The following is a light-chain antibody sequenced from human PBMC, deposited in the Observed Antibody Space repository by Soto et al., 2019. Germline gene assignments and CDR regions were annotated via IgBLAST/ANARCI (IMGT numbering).Light chain of an antibody. V-gene: IGLV2-23*02. CDR2: EVS. J-gene: IGLJ1*01. Sequence: QSVLTQPASVSGSPLQSITISCTGTSSDVGSFNLVSWYQQHPGKAPKLMIYEVSKRPSGVSNRFSGSKSANTASLTISGLQAEDEADYYCCSYAGSGTFPYVFGTGTKVTVL. CDR3: CSYAGSGTFPYV. CDR1: SSDVGSFNL.